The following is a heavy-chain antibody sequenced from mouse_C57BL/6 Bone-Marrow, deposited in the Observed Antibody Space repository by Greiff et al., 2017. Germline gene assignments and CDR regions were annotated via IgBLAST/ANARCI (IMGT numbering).Heavy chain of an antibody. V-gene: IGHV1-22*01. D-gene: IGHD1-1*01. CDR1: GYTFTDYN. CDR3: ARIQVVRAY. Sequence: VQLQQSGPELVKPGASVKMSCKASGYTFTDYNMHWVKQSPGQSLEWIGYINPNNGGTSYNQKFKGKATLTVNKSSSTAYMELRSLTAEDSAVYYCARIQVVRAYWGQGAMVTVSA. CDR2: INPNNGGT. J-gene: IGHJ3*01.